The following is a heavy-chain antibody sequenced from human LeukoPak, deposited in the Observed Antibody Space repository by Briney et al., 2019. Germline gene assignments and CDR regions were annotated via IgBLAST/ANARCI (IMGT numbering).Heavy chain of an antibody. Sequence: SETLSLTCTVSAYSISSGYYWGWIRQPAGKGLEWIGRFYISENTKQYRPSLQTRVTVSPDTSKNQFSLKLNSLTAADTAVYYCARGSYGHIDHWGQGILVTVSS. CDR1: AYSISSGYY. V-gene: IGHV4-38-2*02. D-gene: IGHD3-16*01. CDR2: FYISENT. J-gene: IGHJ4*02. CDR3: ARGSYGHIDH.